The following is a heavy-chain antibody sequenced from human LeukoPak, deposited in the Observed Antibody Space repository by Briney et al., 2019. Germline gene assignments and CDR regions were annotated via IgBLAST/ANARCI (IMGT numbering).Heavy chain of an antibody. Sequence: SETLSLTCTVSGGSISNYYWSWIRQPPGKGLEWIGYIYYSGSTNYNPSLKSRVTISVDTSKNQFSLKLSSVTAADTAVYYCASYTAMVTRRFDYWGQGTLVTVSS. CDR2: IYYSGST. V-gene: IGHV4-59*01. CDR3: ASYTAMVTRRFDY. D-gene: IGHD5-18*01. J-gene: IGHJ4*02. CDR1: GGSISNYY.